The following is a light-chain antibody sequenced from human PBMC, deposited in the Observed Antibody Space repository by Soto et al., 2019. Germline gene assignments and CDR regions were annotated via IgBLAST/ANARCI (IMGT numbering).Light chain of an antibody. J-gene: IGLJ1*01. CDR1: SSDVGAYNS. Sequence: QSALTQPASVSGSPGPSIAISCTGTSSDVGAYNSVSWYQQYPGKAPKLMIHDVSNRPSGVSNRFSGSKSGNTASLTISGLQAEDEADYYCSSYTSSSSYVFGSGTKLTVL. V-gene: IGLV2-14*01. CDR3: SSYTSSSSYV. CDR2: DVS.